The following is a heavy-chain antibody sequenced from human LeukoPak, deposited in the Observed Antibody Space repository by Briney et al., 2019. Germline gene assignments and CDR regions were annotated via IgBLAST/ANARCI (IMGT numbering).Heavy chain of an antibody. V-gene: IGHV4-34*01. CDR3: ARGGDGYPFDY. CDR1: GGSFSGYY. D-gene: IGHD5-24*01. J-gene: IGHJ4*02. CDR2: INHSGST. Sequence: SETLSLTCAVYGGSFSGYYWSWIRQPPGKGLEWIGEINHSGSTNYNPSLKSRVTISVDKSKNQFSLKLSSVTAADTAVYYCARGGDGYPFDYWGQGTLVTVSS.